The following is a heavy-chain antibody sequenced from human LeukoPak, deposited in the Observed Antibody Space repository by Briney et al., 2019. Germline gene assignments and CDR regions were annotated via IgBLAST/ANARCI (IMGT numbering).Heavy chain of an antibody. CDR2: INPNSGGT. Sequence: ASVKVSCKASGYTFTGYYMHWVLQAPGQGLEWMGRINPNSGGTNYAQKFQGRVTMTRDTSISTAYMELSRLRSDDTAVYYCARDDGYSSGWYIITRFDYWGQGTLVTVSS. J-gene: IGHJ4*02. CDR3: ARDDGYSSGWYIITRFDY. CDR1: GYTFTGYY. D-gene: IGHD6-19*01. V-gene: IGHV1-2*06.